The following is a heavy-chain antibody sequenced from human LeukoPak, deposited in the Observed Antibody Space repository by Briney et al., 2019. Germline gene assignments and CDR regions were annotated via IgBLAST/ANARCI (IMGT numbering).Heavy chain of an antibody. J-gene: IGHJ4*02. CDR2: IRYDGSNK. D-gene: IGHD3-10*01. Sequence: GGPVTLFCAASGFTFSSFGMHWVRQAPGKGLEWVAYIRYDGSNKYYADSGKSRFTISREISQNTLYLQMNSLRAEDTAVYYCAKDRVFELWFEEASPYYFDYWGQGTLVTVSS. CDR3: AKDRVFELWFEEASPYYFDY. V-gene: IGHV3-30*02. CDR1: GFTFSSFG.